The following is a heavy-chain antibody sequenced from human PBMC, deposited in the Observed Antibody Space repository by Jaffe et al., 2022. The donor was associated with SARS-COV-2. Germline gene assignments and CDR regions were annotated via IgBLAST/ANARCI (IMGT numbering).Heavy chain of an antibody. V-gene: IGHV1-2*02. CDR1: GYTFTGYY. Sequence: QVQLVQSGAEVKKPGASVKVSCKASGYTFTGYYMHWVRQAPGQGLEWMGWINPNSGGTNYAQKFQGRVTMTRDTSISTAYMELSRLRSDDTAVYYCAMPHIAARPDDAFDIWGQGTMVTVSS. CDR2: INPNSGGT. D-gene: IGHD6-6*01. CDR3: AMPHIAARPDDAFDI. J-gene: IGHJ3*02.